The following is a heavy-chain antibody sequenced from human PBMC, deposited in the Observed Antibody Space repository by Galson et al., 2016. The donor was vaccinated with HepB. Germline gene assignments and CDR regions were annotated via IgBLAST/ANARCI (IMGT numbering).Heavy chain of an antibody. Sequence: SLRLSCAASGFSFSTHAMSWVRRAPEKGLEWLSSVSGSGASTYYADSVKGRFSISRDNSESTLDLQMNSLRAEDTAIYYCAKLSVAAPGNVFSFDYWGQGTLVTVSS. D-gene: IGHD6-13*01. CDR3: AKLSVAAPGNVFSFDY. CDR1: GFSFSTHA. CDR2: VSGSGAST. V-gene: IGHV3-23*01. J-gene: IGHJ4*02.